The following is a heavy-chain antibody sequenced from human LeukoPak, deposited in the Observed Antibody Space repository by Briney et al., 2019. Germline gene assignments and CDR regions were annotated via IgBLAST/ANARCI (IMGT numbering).Heavy chain of an antibody. V-gene: IGHV3-33*06. J-gene: IGHJ6*03. Sequence: GGSLRLSCAASGLTFSSYGMHWVRQAPGKGLEWVAVIWYDGSNKYYADSVKGRFTISRDNSKNTLYLQMNSLRAEDTAVYYCAKDVARYTDYYYMDVWGKGTTVTVSS. D-gene: IGHD5-24*01. CDR2: IWYDGSNK. CDR3: AKDVARYTDYYYMDV. CDR1: GLTFSSYG.